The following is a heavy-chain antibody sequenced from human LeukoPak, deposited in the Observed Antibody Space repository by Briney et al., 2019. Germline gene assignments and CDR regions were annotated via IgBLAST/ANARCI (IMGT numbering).Heavy chain of an antibody. CDR2: INPSGGST. V-gene: IGHV1-46*01. D-gene: IGHD5-24*01. CDR3: ARDPDTNVEMATFPDY. CDR1: GYTFTSYY. Sequence: GASVKVSCKASGYTFTSYYMHWVRQAPGQGLEWMGIINPSGGSTIYAQKFQGRVTMTRDMSTSTVYMELSSLRSEDTAVYYCARDPDTNVEMATFPDYWGQGTLVTVSS. J-gene: IGHJ4*02.